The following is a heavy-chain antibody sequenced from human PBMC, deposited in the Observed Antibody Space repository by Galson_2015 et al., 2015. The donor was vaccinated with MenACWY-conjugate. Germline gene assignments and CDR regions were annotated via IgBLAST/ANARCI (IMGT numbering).Heavy chain of an antibody. D-gene: IGHD3-10*01. V-gene: IGHV1-3*01. CDR1: GYTFTSYA. Sequence: QSGAEVKKPGESLKISCKASGYTFTSYAAHWVRQAPGQNLEWMGWINAGNGNTKYSQKFQGRVTITRDTSASTAYMDLSSLRSEDTALYYCTTGSRLDYWGQGALVTVSS. CDR2: INAGNGNT. J-gene: IGHJ4*02. CDR3: TTGSRLDY.